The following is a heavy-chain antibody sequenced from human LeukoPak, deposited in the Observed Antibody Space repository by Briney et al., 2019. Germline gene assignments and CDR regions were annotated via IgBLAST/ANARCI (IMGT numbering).Heavy chain of an antibody. Sequence: PSETLSLTCTVFGGSISSSDYYWGWIRQPPGKGLEWIVSIYYGGSAYYNPSLKSRVTISVDTSMNQFSLKLSFVTTADTAVYYCARALGYCSGGSCTRGYNWFDPWGQGTLVTVPS. CDR2: IYYGGSA. V-gene: IGHV4-39*01. CDR3: ARALGYCSGGSCTRGYNWFDP. CDR1: GGSISSSDYY. D-gene: IGHD2-15*01. J-gene: IGHJ5*02.